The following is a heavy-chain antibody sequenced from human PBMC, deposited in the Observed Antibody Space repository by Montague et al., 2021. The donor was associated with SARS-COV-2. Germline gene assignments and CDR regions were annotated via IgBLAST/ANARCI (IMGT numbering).Heavy chain of an antibody. J-gene: IGHJ5*02. Sequence: SETLSLTCSVSGGSISSDYWSWIRQSPGKGLEWIGHIHYRGTNTYNPSLKSRVTFSVDTPKNQFSLKLISVTAADTAVYFCARDDRWNWFDPWGQGVLVTVSS. D-gene: IGHD3-22*01. V-gene: IGHV4-59*01. CDR1: GGSISSDY. CDR3: ARDDRWNWFDP. CDR2: IHYRGTN.